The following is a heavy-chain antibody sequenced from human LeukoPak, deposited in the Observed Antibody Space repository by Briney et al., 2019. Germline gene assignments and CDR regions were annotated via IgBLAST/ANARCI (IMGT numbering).Heavy chain of an antibody. CDR3: ARGGVLRYFDWLLLNWFDP. CDR1: GYTFTGYY. J-gene: IGHJ5*02. V-gene: IGHV1-2*02. CDR2: INPNSGGT. D-gene: IGHD3-9*01. Sequence: GASVKVSCKASGYTFTGYYMHWVRQAPGQGLEWMGWINPNSGGTNYAQKFQGRVTMTRDTSISTAYMELSRLRSDDTAVYYCARGGVLRYFDWLLLNWFDPWGQGTLVTVSS.